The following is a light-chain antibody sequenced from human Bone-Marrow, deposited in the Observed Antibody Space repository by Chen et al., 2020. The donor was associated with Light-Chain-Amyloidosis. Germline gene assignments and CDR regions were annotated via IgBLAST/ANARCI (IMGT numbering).Light chain of an antibody. CDR1: TSNIGNNY. V-gene: IGLV1-51*01. J-gene: IGLJ2*01. CDR3: GAWDSSLSAGL. Sequence: QSVLTQPPSVSAAPGQRVTISCSGSTSNIGNNYVSWYQQLPGTAPKLLIYDNNRRPAGIPDRFSASKSGTSAPLGITGLQTEDEADYYCGAWDSSLSAGLFGGGTKLTVL. CDR2: DNN.